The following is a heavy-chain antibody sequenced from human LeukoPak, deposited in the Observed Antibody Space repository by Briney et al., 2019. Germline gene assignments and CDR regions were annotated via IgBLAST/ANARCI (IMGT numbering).Heavy chain of an antibody. CDR2: ITASGDGT. J-gene: IGHJ4*02. V-gene: IGHV3-23*01. CDR3: GKGRWLVPIEH. D-gene: IGHD6-19*01. CDR1: GFTFSNSA. Sequence: GGSLRLPCAASGFTFSNSAMNWVRQAPGKGLEWVSGITASGDGTYYADSVKGRFTISRDNSKDTLYLQVNSLRAEDTAVYYCGKGRWLVPIEHWGQGTLVSVPS.